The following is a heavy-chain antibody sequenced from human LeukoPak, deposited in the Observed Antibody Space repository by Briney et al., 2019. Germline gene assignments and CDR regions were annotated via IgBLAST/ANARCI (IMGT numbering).Heavy chain of an antibody. CDR1: GGTFSSYA. D-gene: IGHD5-24*01. CDR2: IIPILGIA. CDR3: ARDISSSVEMATTHFDY. J-gene: IGHJ4*02. Sequence: GASVKVSCKASGGTFSSYAISWVRQAPGQGLEWMGRIIPILGIANYAQKFQGRVTITADKSTSTAYMELSSLRSEDTAVYYCARDISSSVEMATTHFDYWGQGTLVTVSS. V-gene: IGHV1-69*04.